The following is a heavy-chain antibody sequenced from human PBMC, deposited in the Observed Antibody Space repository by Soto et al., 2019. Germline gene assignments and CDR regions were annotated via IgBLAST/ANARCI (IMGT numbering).Heavy chain of an antibody. CDR3: VRLRGGDFWSGEGYYYGMDV. CDR1: GFTFSSYA. D-gene: IGHD3-3*01. CDR2: ISYDVTNK. V-gene: IGHV3-30-3*01. J-gene: IGHJ6*02. Sequence: QVQLVESGGDVVQPGRSLRLSCAASGFTFSSYALHWVRQAPGKGLEWVAVISYDVTNKYYADSVKGRFTISRDNSKNTLYLQMNSLRAEDTAVYYCVRLRGGDFWSGEGYYYGMDVWGQGTTVTVSS.